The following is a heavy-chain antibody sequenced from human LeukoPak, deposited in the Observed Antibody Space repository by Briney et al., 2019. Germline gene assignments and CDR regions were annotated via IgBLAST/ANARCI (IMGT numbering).Heavy chain of an antibody. CDR2: ISYDGSNK. CDR1: GFTFSSYA. CDR3: ARAPATTVYDY. D-gene: IGHD4-11*01. V-gene: IGHV3-30-3*01. Sequence: PGRSLRLSCAASGFTFSSYAMHWVRQAPGKGLEWVAVISYDGSNKYYADSVKGRFTISRDNSKNTLYLQMNSLRAEDTAVYYCARAPATTVYDYWGQGTLVTVSS. J-gene: IGHJ4*02.